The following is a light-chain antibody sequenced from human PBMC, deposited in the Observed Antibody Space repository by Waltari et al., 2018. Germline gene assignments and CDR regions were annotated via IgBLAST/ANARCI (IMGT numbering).Light chain of an antibody. V-gene: IGLV2-8*01. CDR1: SSDVGGYNY. Sequence: QSALTHPPSASGSPGQSVTISCSGTSSDVGGYNYVSWYHQHPGKAPKLMIYEVSKRPSGVPDRFSGSKSGNTASLTVSGLQAEDEADYYCSSYAGSNNVVFGGGTKLTVL. CDR3: SSYAGSNNVV. J-gene: IGLJ2*01. CDR2: EVS.